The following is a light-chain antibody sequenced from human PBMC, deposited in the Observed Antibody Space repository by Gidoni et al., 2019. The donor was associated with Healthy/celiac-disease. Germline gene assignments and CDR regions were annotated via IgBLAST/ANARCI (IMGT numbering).Light chain of an antibody. CDR2: AAS. CDR1: QSISSY. CDR3: QQSYSTPGT. V-gene: IGKV1-39*01. Sequence: DIQMTQSPSSRSASVGDRVTITCRASQSISSYLNWYQQKPGNAPKLLIYAASSLQSGVPSRFSGIGSGTDFTLSISSLQPEDFATYYCQQSYSTPGTFGGGTKVEIK. J-gene: IGKJ4*01.